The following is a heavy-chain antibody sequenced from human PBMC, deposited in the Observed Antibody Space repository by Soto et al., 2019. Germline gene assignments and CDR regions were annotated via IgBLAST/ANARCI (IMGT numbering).Heavy chain of an antibody. D-gene: IGHD3-3*01. J-gene: IGHJ6*02. Sequence: ASVKVSCKASGGTFSSYAISWVRQAPGQGLEWMGGIIPIFGTANYAQKFQGRVTITADKSTSTAYMELSSLRSEDTAVYYCARDRPHITIFGVVTAPYYYYYGMDVWGQGTTVTVSS. CDR1: GGTFSSYA. CDR2: IIPIFGTA. V-gene: IGHV1-69*06. CDR3: ARDRPHITIFGVVTAPYYYYYGMDV.